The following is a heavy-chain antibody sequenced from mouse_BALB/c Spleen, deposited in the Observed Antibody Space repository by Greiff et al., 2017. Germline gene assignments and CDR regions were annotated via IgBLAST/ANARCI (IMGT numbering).Heavy chain of an antibody. Sequence: VQLQQSGAELMKPGASVKISCKATGYTFSSYWIEWVKQRPGHGLEWIGEILPGSGSTNYNEKFKGKATFTADTSSNTAYMQLSSLTSEDSAVYYCARRRAYDYGSSPLYAMDYGGQGTSVTVSS. CDR3: ARRRAYDYGSSPLYAMDY. CDR1: GYTFSSYW. V-gene: IGHV1-9*01. J-gene: IGHJ4*01. CDR2: ILPGSGST. D-gene: IGHD1-1*01.